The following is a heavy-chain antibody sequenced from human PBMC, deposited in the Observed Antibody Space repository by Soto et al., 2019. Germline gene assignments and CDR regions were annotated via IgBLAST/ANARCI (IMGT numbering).Heavy chain of an antibody. CDR2: IYATGTT. CDR3: VRDGTKTLRDWFDP. J-gene: IGHJ5*02. CDR1: GASISGFY. Sequence: QVQLQESGPGLVKPSETLSLTCTVSGASISGFYWSRIRKSAGKGLEWIGRIYATGTTDYNPSLKSRVRMSVDTSKKQFSLKLRSVTAADTAVYYCVRDGTKTLRDWFDPWGQGISVTVSS. D-gene: IGHD1-1*01. V-gene: IGHV4-4*07.